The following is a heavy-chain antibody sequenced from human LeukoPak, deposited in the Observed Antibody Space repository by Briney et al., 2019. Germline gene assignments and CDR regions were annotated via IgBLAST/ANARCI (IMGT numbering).Heavy chain of an antibody. CDR1: GFTFRSYA. CDR3: AKGDCSSTSCYAPADY. CDR2: ISGNGGGT. D-gene: IGHD2-2*01. J-gene: IGHJ4*02. Sequence: GGSLRLSCAASGFTFRSYATSWVRQAPGKGLEWVSAISGNGGGTYYADSVKGRFTISRDNSKNTLYLQMNSLRAEDTAVYYCAKGDCSSTSCYAPADYWGQGTLATVSS. V-gene: IGHV3-23*01.